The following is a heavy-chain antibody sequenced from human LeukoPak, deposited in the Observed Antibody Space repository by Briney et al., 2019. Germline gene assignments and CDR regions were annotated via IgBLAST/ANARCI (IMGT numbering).Heavy chain of an antibody. V-gene: IGHV3-7*01. Sequence: SGGSLRLSCAASGFTFSSYWMSWVRQAPGKGLEWVANIKQDGSEKYYVDSVKGRFTISRDNAKNSLYLQMNSLRAEATAVYYCASGTTAVYFDYWGQGTLVTVSS. CDR1: GFTFSSYW. D-gene: IGHD4-23*01. CDR2: IKQDGSEK. J-gene: IGHJ4*02. CDR3: ASGTTAVYFDY.